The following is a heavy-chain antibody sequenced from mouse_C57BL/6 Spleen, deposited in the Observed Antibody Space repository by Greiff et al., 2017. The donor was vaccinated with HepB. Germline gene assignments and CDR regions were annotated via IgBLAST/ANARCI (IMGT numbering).Heavy chain of an antibody. CDR1: GYTFTDYY. J-gene: IGHJ3*01. CDR3: ARSQVPAWFAY. Sequence: EVQLQQSGPELVKPGASVKISCKASGYTFTDYYMNWVKQSHGKSLEWIGDINPNNGGTSYNQKFKGKATLTVDKSSSTAYMELRSLTSDDSAVYYCARSQVPAWFAYWGQGTLVTVAA. CDR2: INPNNGGT. V-gene: IGHV1-26*01.